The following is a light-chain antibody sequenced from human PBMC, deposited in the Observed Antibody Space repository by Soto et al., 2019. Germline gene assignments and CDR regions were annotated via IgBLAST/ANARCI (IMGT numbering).Light chain of an antibody. V-gene: IGLV2-11*01. CDR2: DVT. CDR1: SSDVGRYDY. J-gene: IGLJ1*01. CDR3: CSFAGSYSYV. Sequence: QSVLTQPRSVSASPGRSVTISCTGTSSDVGRYDYVSWYQQHPGKAPKLIVYDVTERPSGVPDRFSGSKSGNTASLTISGLQAEDEADYSCCSFAGSYSYVFGTGTKAPS.